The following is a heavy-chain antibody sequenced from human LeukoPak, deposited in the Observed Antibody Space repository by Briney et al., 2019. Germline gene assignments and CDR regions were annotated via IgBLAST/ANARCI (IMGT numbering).Heavy chain of an antibody. CDR3: ARRNGSRWYNNWFDP. V-gene: IGHV3-30*02. J-gene: IGHJ5*02. CDR1: GFTFSSYG. D-gene: IGHD6-13*01. Sequence: GGSLRLSCAASGFTFSSYGMHWVRQAPGKGLEWVAFIRYDGSNKYYADSVKGRFTISRDNSKNTLYLQMKSLRAEDTAVYYCARRNGSRWYNNWFDPWGQGTLVTVSS. CDR2: IRYDGSNK.